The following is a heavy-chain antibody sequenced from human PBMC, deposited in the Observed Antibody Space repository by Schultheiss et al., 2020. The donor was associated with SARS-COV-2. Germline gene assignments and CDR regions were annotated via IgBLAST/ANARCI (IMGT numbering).Heavy chain of an antibody. CDR3: AGSIAAAGLTDY. Sequence: GSLRLSCAVYGWSFSGYYWSWIRQPPGKGLEWIGEINHSGSNNYNPYLKNRVTISVDTYKNQFSLKLSSVTAADTAVYYCAGSIAAAGLTDYWGQGTLVTVSS. J-gene: IGHJ4*02. D-gene: IGHD6-13*01. CDR2: INHSGSN. CDR1: GWSFSGYY. V-gene: IGHV4-34*01.